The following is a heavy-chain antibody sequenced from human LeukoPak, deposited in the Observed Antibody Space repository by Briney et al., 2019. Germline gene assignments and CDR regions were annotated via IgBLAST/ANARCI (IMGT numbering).Heavy chain of an antibody. D-gene: IGHD4-17*01. CDR3: ARYGDYEYFQH. CDR1: GGTFSSYA. CDR2: VIPIFGTA. J-gene: IGHJ1*01. V-gene: IGHV1-69*13. Sequence: ASVKVSCKASGGTFSSYAISWVRQAPGQGLEWMGGVIPIFGTANYAQKFQGRVTITADESTSTAYMELSSLRSEDTAVYYCARYGDYEYFQHWGQGTLVTVSS.